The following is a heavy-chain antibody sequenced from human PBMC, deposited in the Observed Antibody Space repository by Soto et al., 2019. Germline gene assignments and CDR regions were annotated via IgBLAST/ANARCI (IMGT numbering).Heavy chain of an antibody. V-gene: IGHV1-18*01. CDR1: GGTFTSYT. D-gene: IGHD3-22*01. CDR2: ISAYNGNT. Sequence: ASVRVSCKASGGTFTSYTISWVRQAPGQGLEWMGWISAYNGNTNYAQKLQGRVTMTPDTSTSTAYMELRSLRSDDTAVYYCARDLGGSYDNWGQGTLVTVSS. J-gene: IGHJ4*02. CDR3: ARDLGGSYDN.